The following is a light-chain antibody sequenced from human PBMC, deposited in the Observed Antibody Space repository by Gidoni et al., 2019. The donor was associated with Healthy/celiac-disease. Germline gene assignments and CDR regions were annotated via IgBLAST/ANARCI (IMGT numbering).Light chain of an antibody. CDR2: DAS. J-gene: IGKJ4*01. CDR1: QSVSSY. V-gene: IGKV3-11*01. CDR3: QQRSNWLT. Sequence: EIVLTSSPATLSLSPGERATLSCRASQSVSSYLAWYQQKPGQAPRLLIYDASNRATGIPARFSGSGSGTDFTLTISSLEPEDFAVYYRQQRSNWLTFGGGTKVEIK.